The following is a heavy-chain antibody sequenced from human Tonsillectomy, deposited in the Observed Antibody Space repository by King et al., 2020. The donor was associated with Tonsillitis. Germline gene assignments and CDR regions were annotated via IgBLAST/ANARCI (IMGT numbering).Heavy chain of an antibody. CDR1: GFTFSSYE. D-gene: IGHD4-23*01. CDR3: ARNPYGGNSVLAF. V-gene: IGHV3-48*03. Sequence: EVQLVESGGGLVQPGGSLRLSCAASGFTFSSYEMNWVRQAPGKGLEWVSYISSSGRKTHYADSVRGRFTISRDNAKNSVYLQMNSLRAEDTAVYYCARNPYGGNSVLAFWGQGTLVTVSS. CDR2: ISSSGRKT. J-gene: IGHJ4*02.